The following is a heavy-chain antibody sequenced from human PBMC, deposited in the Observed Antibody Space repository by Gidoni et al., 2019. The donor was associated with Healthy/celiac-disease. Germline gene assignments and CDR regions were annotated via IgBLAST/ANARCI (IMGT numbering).Heavy chain of an antibody. J-gene: IGHJ4*02. CDR2: ISAYNGNT. CDR3: ARDKDYYGSGSYGYFDY. Sequence: QVQLVQSGAEVKKPGASVKVSCKASGYTFNSYGISWVRQAPGQGLEWMGWISAYNGNTTYAQKLQGRVTMTTDTSTSTAYMELRSLRSDDTAVYYCARDKDYYGSGSYGYFDYWGQGTLVTVSS. V-gene: IGHV1-18*04. D-gene: IGHD3-10*01. CDR1: GYTFNSYG.